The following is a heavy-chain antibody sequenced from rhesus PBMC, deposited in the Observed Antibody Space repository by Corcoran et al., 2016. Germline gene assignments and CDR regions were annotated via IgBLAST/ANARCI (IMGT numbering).Heavy chain of an antibody. CDR2: IYGNSAST. Sequence: QVQLQQWGEGLVKPSETLSLTCAVYGGSISGYYYWSWIRQPPGKGLEGIGYIYGNSASTNYNPSLKNRGTISKETSKNQLSLKLSSVTAADTAVYYCARDGDTVGTAYFDYWGQGVLVTVSS. D-gene: IGHD5-42*01. CDR1: GGSISGYYY. V-gene: IGHV4-73*01. J-gene: IGHJ4*01. CDR3: ARDGDTVGTAYFDY.